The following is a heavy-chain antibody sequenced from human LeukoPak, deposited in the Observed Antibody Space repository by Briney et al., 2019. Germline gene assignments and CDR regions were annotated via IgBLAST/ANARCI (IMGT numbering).Heavy chain of an antibody. V-gene: IGHV3-23*01. D-gene: IGHD2-21*01. CDR1: GFTLSTYA. Sequence: GGALRLSCAASGFTLSTYAMSRVRQTPGKGLEWVAATSSSDAGTYHADSVRGRFTISRDNSKNTLYLQMNSLRAEDAAVYFCAKAPVTSCRGAYCYPFDSWGQGTLVTVSS. J-gene: IGHJ4*02. CDR2: TSSSDAGT. CDR3: AKAPVTSCRGAYCYPFDS.